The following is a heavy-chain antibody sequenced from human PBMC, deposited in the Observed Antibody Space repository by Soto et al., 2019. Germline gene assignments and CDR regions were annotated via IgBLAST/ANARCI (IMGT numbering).Heavy chain of an antibody. V-gene: IGHV5-51*01. CDR2: IYPGDSDA. D-gene: IGHD6-6*01. J-gene: IGHJ5*02. Sequence: GESLKISCKGSGYTFSNYWIGWVRQVPGKGLEWMGIIYPGDSDARYSPSFQGQVTFSVDKSISTAYLQWSSLKASDTAIYYCARQHHVSNSPSWFDPWGQGTLVTVSS. CDR1: GYTFSNYW. CDR3: ARQHHVSNSPSWFDP.